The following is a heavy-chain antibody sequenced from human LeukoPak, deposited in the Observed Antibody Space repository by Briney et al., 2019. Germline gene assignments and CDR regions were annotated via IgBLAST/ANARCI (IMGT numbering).Heavy chain of an antibody. Sequence: SGGSLRLSCAASGFTFSSYSMNWVRQAPGKGLEWVSSISSSSSYIYYADSVKGRFTISRDNAKNSLYLQMNSLRAEDTAVYYCARDNAGATTVFEYFQHWGQGTLVTVSS. V-gene: IGHV3-21*01. D-gene: IGHD1-26*01. CDR1: GFTFSSYS. CDR3: ARDNAGATTVFEYFQH. J-gene: IGHJ1*01. CDR2: ISSSSSYI.